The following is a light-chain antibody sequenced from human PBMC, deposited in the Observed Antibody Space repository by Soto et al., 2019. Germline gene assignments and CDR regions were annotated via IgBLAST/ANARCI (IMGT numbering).Light chain of an antibody. CDR2: HAS. V-gene: IGKV1-33*01. CDR3: QQYYGLPPLT. Sequence: DIQMTQSPSSLSASIGDRFTITCQASQNITNNLSWDQQKSGKAPNLLIYHASKLAKGVTSRFSGSGSGTDFSFIITSLQREDLATYYCQQYYGLPPLTFGQGTRLQI. J-gene: IGKJ5*01. CDR1: QNITNN.